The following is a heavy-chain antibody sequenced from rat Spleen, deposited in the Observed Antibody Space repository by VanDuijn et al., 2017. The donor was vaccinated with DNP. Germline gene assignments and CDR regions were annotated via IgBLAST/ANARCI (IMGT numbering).Heavy chain of an antibody. J-gene: IGHJ2*01. D-gene: IGHD1-9*01. CDR2: ISTNGDYT. CDR1: GFAFNNYG. Sequence: EVQLVESGGGLVQPGRSLQLSCEASGFAFNNYGMAWVRQAPKKGLEWVATISTNGDYTHYGDSVKGRFTISRDNVNNSQYLQMDSLRSEDTATYYCARHVHTTGMGFDYWGQGVMVIVSS. V-gene: IGHV5S13*01. CDR3: ARHVHTTGMGFDY.